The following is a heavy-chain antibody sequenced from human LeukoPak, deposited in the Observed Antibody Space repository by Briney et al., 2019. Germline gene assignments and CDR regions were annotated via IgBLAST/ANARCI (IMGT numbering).Heavy chain of an antibody. D-gene: IGHD7-27*01. Sequence: SETLSLTCTVSGGSISSYYWSWIRQPAGKGLEWIGRIYTSGSTNYNPSLKSRVTISVDTSQKQFSLRLSSVTAADTAVYYCARRVTGSRGFYFDYWGQGTLVTVSS. CDR2: IYTSGST. CDR1: GGSISSYY. V-gene: IGHV4-4*07. CDR3: ARRVTGSRGFYFDY. J-gene: IGHJ4*02.